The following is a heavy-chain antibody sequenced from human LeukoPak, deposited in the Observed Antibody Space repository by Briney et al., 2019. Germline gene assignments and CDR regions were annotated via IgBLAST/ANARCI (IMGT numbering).Heavy chain of an antibody. V-gene: IGHV4-59*01. J-gene: IGHJ6*02. CDR2: IYYNGNT. Sequence: SETLSLTSTVSGGSLSRYYWSWIRQPPGRGLEWIGYIYYNGNTNYSPSLKSRVTMSVDTSKNLFSLKVSSVTAADTAVYYCARGRSNYYGMDVWGQGTTVTVSS. CDR1: GGSLSRYY. D-gene: IGHD1-26*01. CDR3: ARGRSNYYGMDV.